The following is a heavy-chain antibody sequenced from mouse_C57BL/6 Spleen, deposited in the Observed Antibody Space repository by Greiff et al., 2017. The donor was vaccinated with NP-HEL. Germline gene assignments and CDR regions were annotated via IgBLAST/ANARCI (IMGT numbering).Heavy chain of an antibody. CDR1: GFSLTSYG. V-gene: IGHV2-5*01. D-gene: IGHD2-5*01. CDR3: APQAYYSNYPFAY. Sequence: QVQLQQSGPGLVQPSQSLSITCTVSGFSLTSYGVHWVRQSPGKGLEWLGGIWRGGSTDYNAAFMSRLSITKDNSKSQVFFKMNSLQADNTAIYYCAPQAYYSNYPFAYWGQGTLVTVSA. CDR2: IWRGGST. J-gene: IGHJ3*01.